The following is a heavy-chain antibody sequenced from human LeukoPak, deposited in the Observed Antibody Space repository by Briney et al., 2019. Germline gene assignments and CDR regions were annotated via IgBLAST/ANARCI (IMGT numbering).Heavy chain of an antibody. CDR2: ISSSSSYI. CDR3: AKVSGNTMIVVAYSWDY. CDR1: GFTFSSYS. Sequence: GGSLRLSCAASGFTFSSYSMNWVRQAPGKGLEWVSSISSSSSYIYYADSVKGRFTISRDNSKNTLYLQMNSLRAEDTAVYYCAKVSGNTMIVVAYSWDYWGQGTLVTVSS. D-gene: IGHD3-22*01. J-gene: IGHJ4*02. V-gene: IGHV3-21*04.